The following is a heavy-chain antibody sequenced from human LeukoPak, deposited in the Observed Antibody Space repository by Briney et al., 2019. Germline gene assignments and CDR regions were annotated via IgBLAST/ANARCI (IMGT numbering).Heavy chain of an antibody. D-gene: IGHD6-13*01. CDR3: AKDIAAAGTGWYFDL. CDR1: GFTFDDYA. Sequence: PGRSPRLSCAASGFTFDDYAMHWVRQAPGKGLEWVSGISWNSGSIGYADSVKGRFTISRDNAKNSLYLQMNSLRAEDTALYYCAKDIAAAGTGWYFDLWGRGTLVTVSS. CDR2: ISWNSGSI. V-gene: IGHV3-9*01. J-gene: IGHJ2*01.